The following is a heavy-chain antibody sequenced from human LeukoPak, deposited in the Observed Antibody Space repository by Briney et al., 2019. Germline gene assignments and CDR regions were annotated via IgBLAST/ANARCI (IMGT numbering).Heavy chain of an antibody. D-gene: IGHD5-12*01. CDR3: ARDDIVATIWFDY. CDR1: GFTFNSYT. Sequence: GGSLRLSCAASGFTFNSYTMNWVRQAPGKGLEWVSSIRSTSTHIYYADSVKGRFTISRDNAKNSLYLQMNSLRAEDTAVYYCARDDIVATIWFDYWGQGILVTVSS. J-gene: IGHJ4*02. V-gene: IGHV3-21*01. CDR2: IRSTSTHI.